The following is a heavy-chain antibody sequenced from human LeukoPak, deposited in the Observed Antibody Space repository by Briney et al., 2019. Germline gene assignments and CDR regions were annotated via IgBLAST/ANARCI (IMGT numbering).Heavy chain of an antibody. V-gene: IGHV4-39*01. D-gene: IGHD3-3*01. CDR2: IYYGGYT. Sequence: ASETLSLTCAVYGGSFSGYYWGWIRQPPGKGLEWIGSIYYGGYTYYNPSLKSRVTISVDTSKNQFSLKLSSVTAADTAIYYCQSRFLEWLLDYWGQGTLVTVSS. CDR1: GGSFSGYY. CDR3: QSRFLEWLLDY. J-gene: IGHJ4*02.